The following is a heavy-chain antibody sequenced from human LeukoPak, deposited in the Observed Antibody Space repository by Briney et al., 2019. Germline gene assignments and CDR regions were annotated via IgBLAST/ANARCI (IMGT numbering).Heavy chain of an antibody. J-gene: IGHJ3*02. CDR1: GASISSGSYY. V-gene: IGHV4-61*10. Sequence: SETLSLTCTVSGASISSGSYYWNWIRQPAGKGLEWIGYIYYSGSTNYNPSLKSRVTISVDTSKNQFSLKLSSVTAADTAVYYCARSLYYYGSDSFDIWGQGTMVTVSS. CDR2: IYYSGST. D-gene: IGHD3-10*01. CDR3: ARSLYYYGSDSFDI.